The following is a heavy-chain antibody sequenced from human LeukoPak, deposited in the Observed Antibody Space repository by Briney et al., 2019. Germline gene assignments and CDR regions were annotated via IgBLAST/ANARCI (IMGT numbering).Heavy chain of an antibody. Sequence: SVKVSCKASGGTFSSYAISWVRQAPGQGLEWMGGIIPIFGTANYAQKFQGRVTITADESTSTAYMELSSLRSEDTAVYYCARDGYDSSVSDPWGQGTLVTVSS. CDR2: IIPIFGTA. CDR1: GGTFSSYA. D-gene: IGHD3-22*01. CDR3: ARDGYDSSVSDP. J-gene: IGHJ5*02. V-gene: IGHV1-69*01.